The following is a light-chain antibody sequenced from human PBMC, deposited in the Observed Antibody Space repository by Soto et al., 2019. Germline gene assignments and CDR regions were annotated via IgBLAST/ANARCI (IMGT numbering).Light chain of an antibody. CDR2: AAS. Sequence: DIQMTQSPSSLSASVGDRVTITCRATQSIYTYLSWYQQKPGKAPKLLISAASSLESGVPSRFSGSGSGTDFSRTISSLQPEEFATDYCQHTYSTPLTFGGGTKVEIK. CDR1: QSIYTY. CDR3: QHTYSTPLT. V-gene: IGKV1-39*01. J-gene: IGKJ4*01.